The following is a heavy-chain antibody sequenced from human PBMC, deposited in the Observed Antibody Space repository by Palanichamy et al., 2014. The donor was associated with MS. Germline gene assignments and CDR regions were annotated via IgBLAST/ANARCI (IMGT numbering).Heavy chain of an antibody. V-gene: IGHV3-21*01. D-gene: IGHD1-26*01. J-gene: IGHJ4*02. CDR1: GFTFSSYS. Sequence: EVQLVESGGGLVKPGGSLRLSCAASGFTFSSYSMSWVRQAPGKGLEWVSSISSSSSYIYYADSVKGRFTISRDNAKNSLYLQMNSLRAEDTAMYYCAREASSGSFPHWGQGTLVTVSS. CDR2: ISSSSSYI. CDR3: AREASSGSFPH.